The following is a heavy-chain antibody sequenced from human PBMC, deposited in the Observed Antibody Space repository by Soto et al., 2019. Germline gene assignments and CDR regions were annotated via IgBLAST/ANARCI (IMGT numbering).Heavy chain of an antibody. V-gene: IGHV1-18*01. CDR1: GYTFTNYG. CDR3: SRGTSIPASGDY. J-gene: IGHJ4*01. CDR2: VSAYNGER. Sequence: GASVKVSCKASGYTFTNYGINWVRQAPGLGLEWLGWVSAYNGERRYAQRVQARVIMTTDTSTTTAYMELRSLRSDDTAVYYCSRGTSIPASGDYWGQGTLVTVSS. D-gene: IGHD6-6*01.